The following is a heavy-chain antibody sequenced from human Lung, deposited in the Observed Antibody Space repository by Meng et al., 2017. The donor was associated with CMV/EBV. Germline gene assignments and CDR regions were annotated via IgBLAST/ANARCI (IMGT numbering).Heavy chain of an antibody. CDR1: GYTFSAYQ. CDR2: INPSSGVT. V-gene: IGHV1-2*02. CDR3: ARFGGAPVGSTPPDY. Sequence: ASVXVSCKTSGYTFSAYQMHWIRQAPGHGLEWMGWINPSSGVTRSAPKYQGRVTMTSDRYSTAYLELTSLTSDDTAFYYCARFGGAPVGSTPPDYWGQGTLVNVSS. J-gene: IGHJ4*02. D-gene: IGHD1-26*01.